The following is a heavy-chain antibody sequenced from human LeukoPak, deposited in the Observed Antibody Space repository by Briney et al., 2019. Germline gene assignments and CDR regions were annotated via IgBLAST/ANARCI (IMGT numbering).Heavy chain of an antibody. V-gene: IGHV3-30*18. D-gene: IGHD6-19*01. CDR2: VSRDGRSK. CDR1: GFTFSNYG. J-gene: IGHJ4*02. CDR3: AKDLGSSGWSFDY. Sequence: GRSLRLSCAASGFTFSNYGMHWVRQAPGKGPEWVATVSRDGRSKYYADSVKGRFTTSRDNSKNMLDLQMNSLRAEDTAVYYCAKDLGSSGWSFDYWGQGTLVTISS.